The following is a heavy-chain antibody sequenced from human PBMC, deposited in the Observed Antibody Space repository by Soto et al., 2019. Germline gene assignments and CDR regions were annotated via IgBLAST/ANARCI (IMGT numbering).Heavy chain of an antibody. CDR2: IHHSGST. CDR1: GGSITSHY. CDR3: ARQGFGQLHGLVDV. J-gene: IGHJ6*02. Sequence: QVQLQESGPGLVKPSETLSLTCSVSGGSITSHYCSWFRQPPGKGLEWIGYIHHSGSTSYNPSLKSRLTMSVDTSEHQFSLKGNSVTAADTALYYCARQGFGQLHGLVDVWGPGTTVTVS. V-gene: IGHV4-59*08. D-gene: IGHD3-10*01.